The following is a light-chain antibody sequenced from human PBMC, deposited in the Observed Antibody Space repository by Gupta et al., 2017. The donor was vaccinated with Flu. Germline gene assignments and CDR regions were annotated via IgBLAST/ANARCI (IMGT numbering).Light chain of an antibody. Sequence: ATLSLSPGERATLSCRASQSVDSSLVWYQQRPGQAPRLLIYDASNRAAGIPARFSGSGSGTDFTHTISSLEPEDFALYYCQQRSLWPPWTFGQGTKVEIK. CDR2: DAS. CDR3: QQRSLWPPWT. J-gene: IGKJ1*01. V-gene: IGKV3-11*01. CDR1: QSVDSS.